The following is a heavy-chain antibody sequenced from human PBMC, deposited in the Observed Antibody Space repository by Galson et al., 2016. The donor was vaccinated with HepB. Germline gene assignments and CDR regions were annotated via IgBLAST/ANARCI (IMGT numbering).Heavy chain of an antibody. CDR3: ARGGTTELGFDP. V-gene: IGHV6-1*01. CDR1: GDSVSSNSAA. J-gene: IGHJ5*02. Sequence: CAISGDSVSSNSAAWNWIRQSPSRGLEWLGRTYYRSNWYNNYAVSVKGRITINPDTSKNQFSLQLNSVTPEDTAVYYCARGGTTELGFDPWGQGTLVTDSS. D-gene: IGHD1/OR15-1a*01. CDR2: TYYRSNWYN.